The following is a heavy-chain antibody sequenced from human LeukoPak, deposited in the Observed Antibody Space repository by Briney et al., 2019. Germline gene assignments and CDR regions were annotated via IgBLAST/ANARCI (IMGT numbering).Heavy chain of an antibody. Sequence: ASVKVSCKVSRYTFTELSMHWVRQAPGKGLEWMGGFDPEDGETIYAQKFQGRVTMTEDTSTDTAYMELSSLRSEDTAVYYCATDRDSTRIFWDYWGQGTLVTVSS. CDR1: RYTFTELS. J-gene: IGHJ4*02. CDR3: ATDRDSTRIFWDY. CDR2: FDPEDGET. D-gene: IGHD3-3*01. V-gene: IGHV1-24*01.